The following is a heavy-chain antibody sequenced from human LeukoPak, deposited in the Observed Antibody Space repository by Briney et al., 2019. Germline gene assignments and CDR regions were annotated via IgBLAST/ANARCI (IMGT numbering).Heavy chain of an antibody. V-gene: IGHV4-59*08. J-gene: IGHJ3*02. D-gene: IGHD2-2*01. CDR3: ATNAGPAALDAIDI. Sequence: PSETLSLTCTVSGDSINRHYWSWIRQTPGTGLEWIGYISYRGSTNYNPSLKSRVTMSVDTSNNQFSLRLSSVTAADTAVYYCATNAGPAALDAIDIWRQGTIVIVSS. CDR1: GDSINRHY. CDR2: ISYRGST.